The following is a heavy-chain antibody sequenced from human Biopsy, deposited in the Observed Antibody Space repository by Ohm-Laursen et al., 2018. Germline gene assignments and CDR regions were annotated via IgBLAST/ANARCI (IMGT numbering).Heavy chain of an antibody. V-gene: IGHV1-69*13. Sequence: SVKVSCKTLGGTLSKYAMSWVRQAPGQGLEWLGVIIAPSGTTNNAQRFQGRLSITADESATSVYMELSSLTSEDTAVYYCARTGTYYHDSSLYYFYGLDLWGQGSTVTVFS. D-gene: IGHD3-22*01. CDR1: GGTLSKYA. CDR2: IIAPSGTT. CDR3: ARTGTYYHDSSLYYFYGLDL. J-gene: IGHJ6*02.